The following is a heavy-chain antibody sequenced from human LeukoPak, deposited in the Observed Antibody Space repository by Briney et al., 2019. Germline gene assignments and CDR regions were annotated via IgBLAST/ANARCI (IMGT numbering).Heavy chain of an antibody. CDR2: ISAYNGNT. J-gene: IGHJ6*03. CDR1: GYTFTSYG. CDR3: ARRYCSGGSCYSSSYYYYYYMDV. V-gene: IGHV1-18*01. D-gene: IGHD2-15*01. Sequence: GASVKVSCKASGYTFTSYGISWVRQAPGQGLEWMGWISAYNGNTNYAQKLQGRVTMTTDTSTSTAYMELRSLRSDDTAVYYCARRYCSGGSCYSSSYYYYYYMDVWGKGTTVTVSS.